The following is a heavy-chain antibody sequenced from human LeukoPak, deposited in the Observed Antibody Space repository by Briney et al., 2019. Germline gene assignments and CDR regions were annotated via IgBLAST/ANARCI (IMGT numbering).Heavy chain of an antibody. J-gene: IGHJ6*02. CDR3: ARIRGRPYYYDSSGYPQTGYGMDV. D-gene: IGHD3-22*01. Sequence: ASVKVSCKPSGYTFTTFYIHWVRQAPGQGLEWMGWIDPKSGGTNYAQKFQGRVTMTRDTSISTVYMELSRLRSDDTAVYYCARIRGRPYYYDSSGYPQTGYGMDVWGQGTTVTVSS. CDR2: IDPKSGGT. V-gene: IGHV1-2*02. CDR1: GYTFTTFY.